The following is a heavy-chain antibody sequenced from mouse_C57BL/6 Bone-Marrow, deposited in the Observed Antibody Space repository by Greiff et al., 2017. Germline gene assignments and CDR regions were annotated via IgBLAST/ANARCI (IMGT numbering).Heavy chain of an antibody. V-gene: IGHV5-6*01. J-gene: IGHJ2*01. CDR1: GFTFSSYG. D-gene: IGHD1-1*01. CDR2: LSSGGSYT. CDR3: ARRGRFITTVVDYFDY. Sequence: VQLKESGGDLVKPGGSLKLSCAASGFTFSSYGMSWVRQTPDKRLEWVANLSSGGSYTYYPDSVKGRFTISRDNAKNTLYLQMSSLKSEDTAMYYSARRGRFITTVVDYFDYWGQGTTLTVSS.